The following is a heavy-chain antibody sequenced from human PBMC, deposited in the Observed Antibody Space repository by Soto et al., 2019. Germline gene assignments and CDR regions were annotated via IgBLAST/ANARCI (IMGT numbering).Heavy chain of an antibody. D-gene: IGHD3-10*01. J-gene: IGHJ5*02. V-gene: IGHV4-39*01. Sequence: PSETLSLTCTVSGGSISSSSYYWGWIRQPPGKGLEWIGSIYYSGSTYYNPSLKSRVTISVDTSKNQFSLKLSSVTAADTAVYYCARRPSLNYYGTHGWFDPWGQGTLVTVSS. CDR2: IYYSGST. CDR3: ARRPSLNYYGTHGWFDP. CDR1: GGSISSSSYY.